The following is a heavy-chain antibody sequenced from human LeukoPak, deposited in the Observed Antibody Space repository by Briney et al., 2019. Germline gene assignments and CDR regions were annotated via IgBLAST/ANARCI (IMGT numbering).Heavy chain of an antibody. Sequence: GGSLRLSCAASGFTFDDYAMHWVRQAPGKGLEWVSGISWNSGSIGYADSVKGRFTISRDNAKNSLYLQMNSLRAEDTAVYYCARDRNYDYVWGSYRFPYYYYYYMDVWGKGTTVTVSS. V-gene: IGHV3-9*01. D-gene: IGHD3-16*02. J-gene: IGHJ6*03. CDR2: ISWNSGSI. CDR3: ARDRNYDYVWGSYRFPYYYYYYMDV. CDR1: GFTFDDYA.